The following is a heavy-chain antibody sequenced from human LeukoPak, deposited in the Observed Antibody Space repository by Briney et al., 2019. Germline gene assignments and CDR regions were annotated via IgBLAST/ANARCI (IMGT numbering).Heavy chain of an antibody. CDR3: ARDTLYPAVTTPCDY. D-gene: IGHD4-11*01. Sequence: SGGSLRLSCAASGFSVRDYAMHWVRQAPGKGLEWVSYISSSSSTIYYADSVKGRFTISRDNAKNSLYLQMNSLRAEDTAVYYCARDTLYPAVTTPCDYWGQGTLVTVSS. V-gene: IGHV3-48*01. J-gene: IGHJ4*02. CDR1: GFSVRDYA. CDR2: ISSSSSTI.